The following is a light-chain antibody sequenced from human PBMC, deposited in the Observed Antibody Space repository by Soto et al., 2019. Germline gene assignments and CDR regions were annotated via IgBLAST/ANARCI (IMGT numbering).Light chain of an antibody. V-gene: IGKV3-15*01. Sequence: EIVMTQSPATLSVSPGERDTLSCRASQSVSSNLAWYQQKPGQAPTLLIYGASTRATGIPARFSGSGSGTEFTLTISSLQSEDFAVYYCQQYNNWPGTFGQGTKVEIK. CDR1: QSVSSN. CDR3: QQYNNWPGT. J-gene: IGKJ1*01. CDR2: GAS.